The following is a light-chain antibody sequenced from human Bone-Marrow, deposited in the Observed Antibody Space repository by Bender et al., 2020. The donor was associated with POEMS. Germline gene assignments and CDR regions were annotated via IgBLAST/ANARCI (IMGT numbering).Light chain of an antibody. J-gene: IGLJ1*01. CDR2: EGS. V-gene: IGLV2-23*01. CDR3: CSYAGPSTNYV. CDR1: SSDVATYNL. Sequence: QSAPTQPASVSGSPGQSITISCTGTSSDVATYNLVSWYQHHPAKAPKLMIYEGSKRPPGVSNRFSGSRSGNTASLTISGLQAEDEADYYCCSYAGPSTNYVFGTGTKVTVL.